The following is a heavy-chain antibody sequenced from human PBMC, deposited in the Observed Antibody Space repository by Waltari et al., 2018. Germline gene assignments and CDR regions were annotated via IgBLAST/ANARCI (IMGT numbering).Heavy chain of an antibody. CDR2: MRHDGSKT. D-gene: IGHD3-10*01. CDR3: ARKGGSGGDPERMDV. CDR1: GFTFSSYG. J-gene: IGHJ6*03. V-gene: IGHV3-30*02. Sequence: QVQLVKSGGGVVQPGGSLRLSCAASGFTFSSYGMHWVRQAPGKGLEWASLMRHDGSKTDYVDSGEGRFTISRDNSKKPLYLQMNSLRPEDTAVYYCARKGGSGGDPERMDVGGKGTTVTVSS.